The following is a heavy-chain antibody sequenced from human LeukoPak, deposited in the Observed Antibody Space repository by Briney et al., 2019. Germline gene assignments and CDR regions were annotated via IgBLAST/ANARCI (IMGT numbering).Heavy chain of an antibody. D-gene: IGHD3-3*01. J-gene: IGHJ3*02. V-gene: IGHV3-21*01. Sequence: GGSLTLSCAASGFTFSGYSMNWVRQAPGKGLEWVSSISSSRSYIYYADSVKGRFTISRDNAKYSLYLQMNSLRAEDTAVYYCASVIRFLEWLLPQDAFDIWGQGTMVTVSS. CDR3: ASVIRFLEWLLPQDAFDI. CDR2: ISSSRSYI. CDR1: GFTFSGYS.